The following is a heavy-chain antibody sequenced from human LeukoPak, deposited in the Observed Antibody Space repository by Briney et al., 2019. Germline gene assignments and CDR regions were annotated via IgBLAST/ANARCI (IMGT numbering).Heavy chain of an antibody. V-gene: IGHV1-69*04. CDR2: IIPIFGIA. CDR3: AREVLAYCGGDCYSPFDY. J-gene: IGHJ4*02. CDR1: GGTFSSYA. D-gene: IGHD2-21*02. Sequence: SFNVSPEESGGTFSSYAISCGRQAPGQGLKRMGRIIPIFGIANYAQKFQGRVTITADKSTSTAYMELSSLRSEDTAVYYCAREVLAYCGGDCYSPFDYWGQGTLVTVSS.